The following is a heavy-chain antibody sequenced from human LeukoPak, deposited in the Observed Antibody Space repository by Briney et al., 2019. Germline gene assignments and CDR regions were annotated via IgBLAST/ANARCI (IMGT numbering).Heavy chain of an antibody. CDR2: IVRNGSAI. CDR3: ARDGTPHYTTGWVFFDY. Sequence: PAESLRLSCAASGFTLSDYYMNWVRQPPGKGLEWLSYIVRNGSAIHYADSVKGRLTISRDNAENSLYLQMNSLRAEDTAVYYCARDGTPHYTTGWVFFDYWGQGNLVTVSS. D-gene: IGHD6-25*01. V-gene: IGHV3-48*03. CDR1: GFTLSDYY. J-gene: IGHJ4*02.